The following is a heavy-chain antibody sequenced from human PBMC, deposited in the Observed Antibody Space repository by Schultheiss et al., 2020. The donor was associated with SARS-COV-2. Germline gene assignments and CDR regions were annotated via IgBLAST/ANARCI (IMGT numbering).Heavy chain of an antibody. J-gene: IGHJ5*02. CDR2: ISAYNGNT. Sequence: ASVKVSCKASGYTFTSYGISWVRQAPGQGLEWMGWISAYNGNTNYAQKLQGRVTMTTDTSTSTAYMELRSLRSDDTAVYYCARANGGYSYGSPGGRFDPWGQGTLVTVS. CDR1: GYTFTSYG. D-gene: IGHD5-18*01. V-gene: IGHV1-18*01. CDR3: ARANGGYSYGSPGGRFDP.